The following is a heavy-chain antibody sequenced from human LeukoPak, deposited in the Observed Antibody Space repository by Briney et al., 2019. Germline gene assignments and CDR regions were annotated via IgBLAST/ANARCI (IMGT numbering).Heavy chain of an antibody. Sequence: GGSLRLSCAASGFTFSSNVMHWVRQAPGKGLEWVAFISHDGSNKNYVDSVKGRFTISRDNSKNTLDLQMNSLRVEDTAVYYYAKDLSESYSVDYWGQGILVTVSS. CDR3: AKDLSESYSVDY. D-gene: IGHD1-26*01. J-gene: IGHJ4*02. CDR1: GFTFSSNV. CDR2: ISHDGSNK. V-gene: IGHV3-30*18.